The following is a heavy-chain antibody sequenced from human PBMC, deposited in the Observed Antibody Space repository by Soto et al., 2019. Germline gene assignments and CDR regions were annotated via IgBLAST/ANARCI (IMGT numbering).Heavy chain of an antibody. J-gene: IGHJ6*02. CDR2: IYYSGST. D-gene: IGHD3-10*01. V-gene: IGHV4-31*03. CDR1: GGSISSGGYY. Sequence: QVQLQESGPGLVKPSQTLSLTCTVSGGSISSGGYYWSWIRQHPGKGLEWIGYIYYSGSTYYNPSLKMRVTISVDTSKNQFSLKLSSVTAADTAVYYCARVGKLVGGSGPIYYGMDVWGQGTTVTVSS. CDR3: ARVGKLVGGSGPIYYGMDV.